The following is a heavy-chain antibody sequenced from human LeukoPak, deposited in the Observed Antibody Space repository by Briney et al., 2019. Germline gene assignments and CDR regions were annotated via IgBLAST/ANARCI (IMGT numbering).Heavy chain of an antibody. V-gene: IGHV3-9*01. Sequence: GGSLRLSCAASGFTFDDYAMHWVRQAPGKGLEWVSGISWSSGSIGYADSVKGRFTISRDNAKNSLYLQMNSLRAEDTALYYCAKSYYYDSSGYYYMDYWGQGTLVTVSS. CDR3: AKSYYYDSSGYYYMDY. CDR1: GFTFDDYA. J-gene: IGHJ4*02. CDR2: ISWSSGSI. D-gene: IGHD3-22*01.